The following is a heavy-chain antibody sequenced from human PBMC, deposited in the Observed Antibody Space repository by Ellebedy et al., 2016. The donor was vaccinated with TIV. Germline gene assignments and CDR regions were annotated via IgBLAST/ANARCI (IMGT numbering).Heavy chain of an antibody. CDR1: GYIFNNYA. J-gene: IGHJ4*02. CDR3: AKDGGRGWYSLH. CDR2: INTDTGGA. Sequence: AASVKVSCKTSGYIFNNYAIHWVRQAPGQRLEWMGWINTDTGGAKYSQKFQGRVTITRGTSASTAYMELSSLRPEDTAVYYCAKDGGRGWYSLHWGPGTLITVSS. D-gene: IGHD6-19*01. V-gene: IGHV1-3*04.